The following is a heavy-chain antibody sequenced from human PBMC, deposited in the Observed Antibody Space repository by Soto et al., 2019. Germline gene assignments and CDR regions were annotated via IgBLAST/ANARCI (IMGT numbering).Heavy chain of an antibody. J-gene: IGHJ6*02. CDR3: ARRMGYCTNGVCQNYYYGMGV. CDR2: IYYSGST. CDR1: GGSISSGGYY. D-gene: IGHD2-8*01. V-gene: IGHV4-31*03. Sequence: SETLSLTCTVSGGSISSGGYYWSWIRQQPGKGLEWIGYIYYSGSTYYNPSLKSRVTTSVDTSKNQFSLKLSSVTAADTAVYYCARRMGYCTNGVCQNYYYGMGVWGQGTTVTVSS.